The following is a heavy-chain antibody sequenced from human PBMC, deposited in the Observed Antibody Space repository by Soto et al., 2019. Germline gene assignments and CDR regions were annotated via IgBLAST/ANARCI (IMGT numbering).Heavy chain of an antibody. CDR1: GFSLSTSGVG. V-gene: IGHV2-5*01. J-gene: IGHJ3*02. Sequence: QITLKESGPTLVKPTQTLTLTCTFSGFSLSTSGVGVGWIRQPPGKALEWLALIYWNDDKRYSPSLKSRLTITKDTSKNQVVLTMTNMDPVDSATSYCAHSPKTITIFETRFDAFDIWGQGTMVTVSS. D-gene: IGHD3-3*01. CDR3: AHSPKTITIFETRFDAFDI. CDR2: IYWNDDK.